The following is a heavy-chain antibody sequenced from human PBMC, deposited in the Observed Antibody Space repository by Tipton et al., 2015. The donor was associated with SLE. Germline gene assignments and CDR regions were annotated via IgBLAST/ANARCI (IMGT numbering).Heavy chain of an antibody. CDR2: IYYSGST. CDR1: GGSISSSSYY. J-gene: IGHJ4*02. Sequence: LRLSCTVSGGSISSSSYYWGWIRQPPGKGLEWIGSIYYSGSTYYNPSLKSRVTISVDTSKNQFSLKLSSVTAADTAVYYCARWRAAAADYWGQGTLVTVSS. D-gene: IGHD2-2*01. CDR3: ARWRAAAADY. V-gene: IGHV4-39*07.